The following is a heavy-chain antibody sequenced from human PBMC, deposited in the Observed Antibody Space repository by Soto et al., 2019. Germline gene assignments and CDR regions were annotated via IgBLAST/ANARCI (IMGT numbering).Heavy chain of an antibody. CDR1: GGTFSSYT. CDR3: AGGKDSGYDRDYYYYGMDV. D-gene: IGHD5-12*01. CDR2: IIPILGIA. V-gene: IGHV1-69*02. J-gene: IGHJ6*02. Sequence: QVQLVQSGAEVKKPGSSVKVSCKASGGTFSSYTISWVRQAPGQGLEWMGRIIPILGIANYAQKFQGRVTITADKSTSTAYMELISLRSEDTAVYYCAGGKDSGYDRDYYYYGMDVWGQGTTVTVSS.